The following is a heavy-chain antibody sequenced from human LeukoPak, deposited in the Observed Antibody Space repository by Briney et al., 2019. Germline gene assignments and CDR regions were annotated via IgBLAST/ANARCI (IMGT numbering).Heavy chain of an antibody. CDR3: ASLNYYDSSGYYESLTPPDY. J-gene: IGHJ4*02. CDR1: GFTFSSYI. CDR2: ISSSSSYI. V-gene: IGHV3-21*01. D-gene: IGHD3-22*01. Sequence: GGSLRLSCAASGFTFSSYIMNWVRQAPGKGLEWVSSISSSSSYIYYADSVKGRFTISRDNAKNSLYLQMNSLRAEDTAVYYCASLNYYDSSGYYESLTPPDYWGQGTLVTVSS.